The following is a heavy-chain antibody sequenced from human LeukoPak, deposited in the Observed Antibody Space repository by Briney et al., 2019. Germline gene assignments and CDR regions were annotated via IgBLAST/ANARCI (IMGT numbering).Heavy chain of an antibody. CDR2: IYYSGST. CDR3: ATHGTYYDFWSGYPAVGWFDP. V-gene: IGHV4-39*01. Sequence: SETLSLTCTVSGGSISSSSYYWGWIRQPPGKGLEWIGSIYYSGSTYYNPSLKSRVTISVDTSKNQFSLKLSSVTAADTAVYYCATHGTYYDFWSGYPAVGWFDPWGQGTLVTVSS. J-gene: IGHJ5*02. CDR1: GGSISSSSYY. D-gene: IGHD3-3*01.